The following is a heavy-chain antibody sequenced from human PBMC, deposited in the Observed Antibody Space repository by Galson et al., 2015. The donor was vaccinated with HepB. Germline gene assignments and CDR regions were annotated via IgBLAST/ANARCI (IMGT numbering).Heavy chain of an antibody. D-gene: IGHD2-2*01. Sequence: SVKVSCKASGYTFTGYYMHWVRQAPGQGLEWMGWINPNSGGTNYAQKFQGRVTMTRDTSISTAYMELSRLRSDDTAVYYCARLRDIVVVKGYFDYWGQGTLVTVSS. V-gene: IGHV1-2*02. J-gene: IGHJ4*02. CDR1: GYTFTGYY. CDR3: ARLRDIVVVKGYFDY. CDR2: INPNSGGT.